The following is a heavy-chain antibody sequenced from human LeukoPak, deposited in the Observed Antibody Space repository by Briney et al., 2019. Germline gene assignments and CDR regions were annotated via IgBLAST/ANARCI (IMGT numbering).Heavy chain of an antibody. V-gene: IGHV1-46*01. CDR1: GYTFTSYY. D-gene: IGHD4-17*01. Sequence: ASVKVSFKASGYTFTSYYMHWVRQAPGQGLEWMGIINPSGGSTRYAQKFQGRVTMTRDTSTSTVYMELSSLRSEDTAVYYCARNPVTTKYFDYWGQGTLVTVS. CDR3: ARNPVTTKYFDY. J-gene: IGHJ4*02. CDR2: INPSGGST.